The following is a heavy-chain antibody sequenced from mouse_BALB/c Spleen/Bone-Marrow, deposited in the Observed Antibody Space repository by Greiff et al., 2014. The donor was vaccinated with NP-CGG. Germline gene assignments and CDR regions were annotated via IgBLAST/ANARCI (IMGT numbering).Heavy chain of an antibody. CDR3: ARERYGYHGWYFDV. CDR2: IAPGSGST. J-gene: IGHJ1*01. CDR1: GFTFTNYW. V-gene: IGHV1S41*01. D-gene: IGHD2-2*01. Sequence: DLVKPGASVKLSCKTSGFTFTNYWINWIKQRPGQGLEWLGRIAPGSGSTNYNEKVKVKAPLTVDTSSSTAYIQLSSLSSEDSADYFCARERYGYHGWYFDVWGAGTTVTVSS.